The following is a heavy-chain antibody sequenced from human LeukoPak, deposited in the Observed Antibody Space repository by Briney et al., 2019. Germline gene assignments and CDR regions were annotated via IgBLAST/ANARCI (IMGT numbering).Heavy chain of an antibody. J-gene: IGHJ3*02. CDR2: ISYDGSNK. V-gene: IGHV3-30*03. CDR1: GFTFSSYG. Sequence: GGSLRLSCAASGFTFSSYGMHWVRQAPGKGLEWVAVISYDGSNKYYADSVKGRFTISRDNSKNTLYLQMNSLRAEDTAVYYCARNYYYDSSGYPGAFDIWGQGTMVTVSS. CDR3: ARNYYYDSSGYPGAFDI. D-gene: IGHD3-22*01.